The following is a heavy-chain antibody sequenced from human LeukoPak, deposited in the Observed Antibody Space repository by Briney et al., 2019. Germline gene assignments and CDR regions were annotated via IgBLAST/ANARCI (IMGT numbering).Heavy chain of an antibody. CDR3: AREGSGSFSFDP. CDR1: GYTFTSYA. V-gene: IGHV1-3*01. CDR2: INAGNGNT. J-gene: IGHJ5*02. Sequence: ASVKVSCKASGYTFTSYAMHWVRQAPGQRLEWMGWINAGNGNTKYSQKFQGRVTITRDTSASTAYMELSSLRSEDTAVYYCAREGSGSFSFDPWGQGTLVTVSS. D-gene: IGHD1-26*01.